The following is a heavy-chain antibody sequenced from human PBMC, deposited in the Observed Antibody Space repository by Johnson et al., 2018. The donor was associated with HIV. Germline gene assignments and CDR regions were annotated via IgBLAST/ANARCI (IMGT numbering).Heavy chain of an antibody. Sequence: VQLVESGGGVVRPGGSLRLSCAASGFTFSNAWMSWVRQAPGKGLEWVGRIKSKTDGGTTDYAAPVQGRFTISRDDSKNTLYLQMNSLKTEDTAVYYCTTDADSSSWNDAFDIWGQGTMVTVSS. V-gene: IGHV3-15*01. CDR3: TTDADSSSWNDAFDI. J-gene: IGHJ3*02. CDR2: IKSKTDGGTT. D-gene: IGHD6-13*01. CDR1: GFTFSNAW.